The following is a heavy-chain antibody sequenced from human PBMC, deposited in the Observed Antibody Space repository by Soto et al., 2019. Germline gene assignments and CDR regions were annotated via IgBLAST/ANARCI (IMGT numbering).Heavy chain of an antibody. J-gene: IGHJ6*02. Sequence: QVQLVQSGAEVKNPGASVKVSCKASGYTFTRYGIGWARQAPGQGLEWMGWINTYNGNTNYAQNVQGRVTRTTDTPTSTAYMELRSLRSNDTAIYYCAMVDVYVTPSPQDVWGQGTTVIVSS. CDR2: INTYNGNT. CDR1: GYTFTRYG. D-gene: IGHD3-16*01. V-gene: IGHV1-18*01. CDR3: AMVDVYVTPSPQDV.